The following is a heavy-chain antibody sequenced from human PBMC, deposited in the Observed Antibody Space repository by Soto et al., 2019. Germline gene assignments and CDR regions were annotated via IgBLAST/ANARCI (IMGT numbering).Heavy chain of an antibody. J-gene: IGHJ6*02. Sequence: QMQLVQSGAEVKRPGASVRVSCKSSGYTFTSFYIHWVRQAPGQGLEWMGIINPSGGITNYAQRFHGIVTMTRVMAKNTQYMKLISPRSDDTAVYYCASSPAFASRWYRIPPDPSNGMDVWGQGTTVTVS. CDR2: INPSGGIT. CDR1: GYTFTSFY. CDR3: ASSPAFASRWYRIPPDPSNGMDV. V-gene: IGHV1-46*01. D-gene: IGHD6-13*01.